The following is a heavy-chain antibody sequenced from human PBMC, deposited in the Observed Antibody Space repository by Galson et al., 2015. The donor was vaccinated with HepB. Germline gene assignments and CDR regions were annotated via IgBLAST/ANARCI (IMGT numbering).Heavy chain of an antibody. V-gene: IGHV3-7*03. CDR1: GFTFSSYW. D-gene: IGHD6-19*01. Sequence: SLRLSCAASGFTFSSYWMSWVRQAPGKGLEWVANIKQGGSEKYYVDSVKGRFTISRDNAKNSLYLQMNSLRAEDTAVYYCARFSRGGWSSYYYYGMDVWGQGTTVTVSS. J-gene: IGHJ6*02. CDR2: IKQGGSEK. CDR3: ARFSRGGWSSYYYYGMDV.